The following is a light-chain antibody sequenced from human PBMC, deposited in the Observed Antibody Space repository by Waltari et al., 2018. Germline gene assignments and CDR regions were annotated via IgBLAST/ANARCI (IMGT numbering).Light chain of an antibody. V-gene: IGKV1-5*03. Sequence: DIQMTQSPSTLFASVGDRDTITCRASQSISSWLAWYQEKPGKAPKVLIYKASSLESGVPSRFSGSGSGTEFTLTISSLQPDDFATYYCQHYNTYPYTFGQGTKLEIK. CDR3: QHYNTYPYT. CDR2: KAS. CDR1: QSISSW. J-gene: IGKJ2*01.